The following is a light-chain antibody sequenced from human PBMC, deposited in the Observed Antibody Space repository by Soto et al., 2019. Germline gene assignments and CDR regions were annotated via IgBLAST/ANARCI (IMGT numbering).Light chain of an antibody. V-gene: IGLV2-8*01. CDR1: SSDVGGYKY. Sequence: QSALTQSPSASGSPGQSVTISCTGTSSDVGGYKYVSWYQQHPGKAPKLMIFEVSRRPSGVPDRFSGSKSGNTASLTVSGLQAEDEADYYCSSYAGRNTWVFGGGTKLTVL. CDR3: SSYAGRNTWV. J-gene: IGLJ3*02. CDR2: EVS.